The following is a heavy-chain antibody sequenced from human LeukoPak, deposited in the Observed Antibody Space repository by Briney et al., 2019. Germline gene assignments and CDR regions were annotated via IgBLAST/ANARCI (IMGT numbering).Heavy chain of an antibody. Sequence: PGGSLRLSCAPSGFAFTSYSMNWVRQAPGKGLEWISSISRDSHYIYYADSVKGRFTISRDNAKNSLYLQMNSLRVEDTAVYYCVKDGAPTQLRDSGFDPWGQGTLVTVSS. V-gene: IGHV3-21*01. CDR3: VKDGAPTQLRDSGFDP. D-gene: IGHD2-2*01. J-gene: IGHJ5*02. CDR2: ISRDSHYI. CDR1: GFAFTSYS.